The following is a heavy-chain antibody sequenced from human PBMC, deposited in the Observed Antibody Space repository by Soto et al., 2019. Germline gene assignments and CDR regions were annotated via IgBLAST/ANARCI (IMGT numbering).Heavy chain of an antibody. CDR1: GFTFSSYG. D-gene: IGHD1-26*01. CDR3: AKGKEAVGATSPFDY. Sequence: GGSLRLSCAASGFTFSSYGMHWVRQAPGKGLGWVAVISYDGSNKYYADSVKGRFTISRDNSKNTLYLQMNSLRAEDTAVYYCAKGKEAVGATSPFDYWGQGTLVTVSS. V-gene: IGHV3-30*18. J-gene: IGHJ4*02. CDR2: ISYDGSNK.